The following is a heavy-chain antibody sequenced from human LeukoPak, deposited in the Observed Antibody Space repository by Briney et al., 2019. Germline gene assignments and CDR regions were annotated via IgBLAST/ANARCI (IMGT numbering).Heavy chain of an antibody. CDR2: ISGSGGRT. Sequence: GGSLRLSCAASGFPFSNYATSWVRQAPGKGLEWVSAISGSGGRTYYADSVKGRFTISRDNSKNTLYLQMNSLRAEDTAVYYCAKGEYSSGWFSWGQGTLVTVSS. CDR1: GFPFSNYA. D-gene: IGHD6-19*01. V-gene: IGHV3-23*01. J-gene: IGHJ5*02. CDR3: AKGEYSSGWFS.